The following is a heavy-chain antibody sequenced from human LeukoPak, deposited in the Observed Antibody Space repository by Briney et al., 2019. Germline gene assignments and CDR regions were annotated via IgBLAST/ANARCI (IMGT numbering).Heavy chain of an antibody. V-gene: IGHV3-7*01. CDR2: IKQDGSEK. J-gene: IGHJ4*02. Sequence: GGSLRLSCAASGFTFSSYLMSWVRQAPGTGLEWVANIKQDGSEKYYVDSVKGRFTISRDNAKNSLYLQMNSLRVEDTAVYYCARKTGDCWGQGTLVIVSS. CDR1: GFTFSSYL. CDR3: ARKTGDC. D-gene: IGHD1-14*01.